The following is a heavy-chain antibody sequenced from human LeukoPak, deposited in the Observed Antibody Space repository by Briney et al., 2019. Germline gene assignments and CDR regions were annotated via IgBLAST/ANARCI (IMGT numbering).Heavy chain of an antibody. Sequence: SETLSLTCTVSGGSISSGDYYWSWIHQPPGKGLEWIGYIYYSGSTYYNPSLKSRVTISVGTSKNQFSLKLSSVTAADTAVYYCARGNSGYEGFDYWGQGTLVTVSS. CDR1: GGSISSGDYY. V-gene: IGHV4-30-4*01. CDR3: ARGNSGYEGFDY. J-gene: IGHJ4*02. CDR2: IYYSGST. D-gene: IGHD5-12*01.